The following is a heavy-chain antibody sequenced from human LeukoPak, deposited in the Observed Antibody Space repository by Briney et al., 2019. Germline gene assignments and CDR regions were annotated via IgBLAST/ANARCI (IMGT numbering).Heavy chain of an antibody. CDR3: ARDTSGDGWFDA. CDR2: ISSSGCTI. V-gene: IGHV3-48*03. D-gene: IGHD3-10*01. Sequence: AGSLTLSCAASGFTFSSYEMNGVRQAPGKGLKGVSYISSSGCTIYYADSVKGRFTISRDNAKNSLYLQMNSLRAEDTSVYYCARDTSGDGWFDAWGQGTLVTVSS. J-gene: IGHJ5*02. CDR1: GFTFSSYE.